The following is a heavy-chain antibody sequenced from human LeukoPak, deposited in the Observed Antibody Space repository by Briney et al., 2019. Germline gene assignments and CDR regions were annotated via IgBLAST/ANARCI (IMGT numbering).Heavy chain of an antibody. J-gene: IGHJ4*02. V-gene: IGHV3-21*01. CDR3: VRYTESYHAIDY. CDR2: ISSSSSYI. CDR1: GFTFSSYS. D-gene: IGHD1-14*01. Sequence: PGGSLRLSCAASGFTFSSYSMNWVRQAPGKGLEWVSSISSSSSYIYYADSVKGRFTISRDNAENTLYLQMNSLRAEDTALYYCVRYTESYHAIDYWGQGTLVTVSS.